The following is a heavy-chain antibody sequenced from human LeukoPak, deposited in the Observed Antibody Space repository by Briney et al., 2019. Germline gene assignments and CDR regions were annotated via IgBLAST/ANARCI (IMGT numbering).Heavy chain of an antibody. D-gene: IGHD3-10*02. V-gene: IGHV3-7*01. CDR1: GFTFSSYW. CDR3: AELGITMIGGV. CDR2: IKQDGGEI. Sequence: GGSLRLSCVVSGFTFSSYWMSWVRQAPGKGLEWVANIKQDGGEIYYVDSVKGRSTISRDNAKNSLYLQMNSLRAEDTAVYYCAELGITMIGGVWGKGTTVTVSS. J-gene: IGHJ6*04.